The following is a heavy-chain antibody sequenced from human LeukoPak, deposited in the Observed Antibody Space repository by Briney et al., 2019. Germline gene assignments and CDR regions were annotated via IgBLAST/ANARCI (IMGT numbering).Heavy chain of an antibody. Sequence: PGGSLRLSCAVSGFTFSSYWMHWVRQAPGKGLVWVSRIDRDGSRINYADSVKGRFTVSRDNGKNTLFLQMNSLRAEDAAVYYCARDLSNRPAPYYYGMDVWGQGTTVTVSS. CDR1: GFTFSSYW. CDR3: ARDLSNRPAPYYYGMDV. V-gene: IGHV3-74*01. CDR2: IDRDGSRI. J-gene: IGHJ6*02.